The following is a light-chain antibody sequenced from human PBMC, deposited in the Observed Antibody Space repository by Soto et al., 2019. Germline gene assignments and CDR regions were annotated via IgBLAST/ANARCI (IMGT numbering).Light chain of an antibody. Sequence: QSVLTQPASVSASPGQSITISCTGTSSDVGGHIFVAWYQQHPDKAPKIILYEVSNRPPGVSNRFSGSKSGNTAFLTISGLQAEDEADYYCSSYTSSSTYVFGTGTKLTVL. CDR2: EVS. V-gene: IGLV2-14*01. J-gene: IGLJ1*01. CDR1: SSDVGGHIF. CDR3: SSYTSSSTYV.